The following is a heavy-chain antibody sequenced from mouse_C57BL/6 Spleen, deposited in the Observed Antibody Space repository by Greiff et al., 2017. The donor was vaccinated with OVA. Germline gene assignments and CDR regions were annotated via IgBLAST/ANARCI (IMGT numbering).Heavy chain of an antibody. J-gene: IGHJ1*03. CDR1: GYSITSGYY. V-gene: IGHV3-6*01. D-gene: IGHD1-1*01. CDR3: ARPRYDWYFDV. CDR2: ISYDGSN. Sequence: EVKLVESGPGLVKPSQSLSLTCSVTGYSITSGYYWNWIRQFPGNKLEWMGYISYDGSNNYNPSLKNRITITRDTSKSQFYLKLNSVTTEDTATYYRARPRYDWYFDVWGTGTTVTVSS.